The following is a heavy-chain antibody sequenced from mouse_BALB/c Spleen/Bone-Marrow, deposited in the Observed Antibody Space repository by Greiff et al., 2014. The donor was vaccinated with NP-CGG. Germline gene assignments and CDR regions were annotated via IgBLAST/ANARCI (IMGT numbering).Heavy chain of an antibody. CDR1: GFTFSTYG. D-gene: IGHD2-4*01. CDR3: VRPYDYGTWFAY. Sequence: EVMLVESGGDLVKPGGSLKLSCAASGFTFSTYGMSWVRQTPDKRLEWVAAISNGGIYTYYPDTVKGRFTISKDNAKNTLYLQMSSLKSGDTAMYYCVRPYDYGTWFAYWGQGTLVTVSA. CDR2: ISNGGIYT. V-gene: IGHV5-6*01. J-gene: IGHJ3*01.